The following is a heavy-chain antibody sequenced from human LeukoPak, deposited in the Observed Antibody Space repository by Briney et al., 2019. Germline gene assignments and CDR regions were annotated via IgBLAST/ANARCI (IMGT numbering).Heavy chain of an antibody. CDR3: ARDRAAVAGLNAFDY. CDR2: ISAYNGNT. V-gene: IGHV1-18*01. J-gene: IGHJ4*02. CDR1: GYTSTSYG. D-gene: IGHD6-19*01. Sequence: ASVKVSCKASGYTSTSYGISWVRQAPGQGLEWMGWISAYNGNTNYAQKLQGRVTMTTDTSTSTAYMELRSLRSDDTAVYYCARDRAAVAGLNAFDYWGQGTLVTVSS.